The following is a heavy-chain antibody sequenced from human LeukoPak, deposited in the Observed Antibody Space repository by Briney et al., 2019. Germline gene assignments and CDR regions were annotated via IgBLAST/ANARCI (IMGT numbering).Heavy chain of an antibody. J-gene: IGHJ3*02. CDR1: GFTFDDYA. CDR3: AKEEGVEAAFDI. CDR2: ISWNSGSI. Sequence: PGGSLRLSCAASGFTFDDYATHWVRQAPGKGLEWVSGISWNSGSIGYADSVKGRFTISRDNSKNTLYLQMNSLRAEDTAVYYCAKEEGVEAAFDIWGQGTMVTVSS. D-gene: IGHD3-3*01. V-gene: IGHV3-9*01.